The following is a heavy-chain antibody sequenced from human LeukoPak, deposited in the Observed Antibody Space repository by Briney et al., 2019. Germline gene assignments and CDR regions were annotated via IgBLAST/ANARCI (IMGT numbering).Heavy chain of an antibody. Sequence: SQTLSLTCTVSGGSISSGDYYWSWIRQPPGKGLEWIGYIYYSGSTYYNPSLKSRVTISVDTSKNQFSLKLSSVTAADTAVYYCARVIGSGLNFDIWGQGTLVTVSS. CDR2: IYYSGST. J-gene: IGHJ3*02. D-gene: IGHD2-15*01. CDR3: ARVIGSGLNFDI. V-gene: IGHV4-30-4*08. CDR1: GGSISSGDYY.